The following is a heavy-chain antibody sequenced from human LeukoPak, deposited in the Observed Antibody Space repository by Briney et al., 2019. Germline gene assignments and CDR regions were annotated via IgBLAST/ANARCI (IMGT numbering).Heavy chain of an antibody. D-gene: IGHD3-22*01. Sequence: GGSLRLSCAASGFTFSSYAMSWVRQAPGKGLEWVSAISGSGGSTYYADSVKGRFTISRDNSKNTLYLQMNSLRAEDTAVYYCAKAGPAPYSYDSSGYYLDYGGQGTLATVS. CDR2: ISGSGGST. V-gene: IGHV3-23*01. CDR1: GFTFSSYA. J-gene: IGHJ4*02. CDR3: AKAGPAPYSYDSSGYYLDY.